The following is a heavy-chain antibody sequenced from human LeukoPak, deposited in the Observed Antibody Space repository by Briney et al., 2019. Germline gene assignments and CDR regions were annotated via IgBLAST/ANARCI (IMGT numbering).Heavy chain of an antibody. CDR2: ICGSGGST. D-gene: IGHD3-3*01. CDR3: ARGLEPNDKVQSNTYYDFWRAYYYYYGMDV. J-gene: IGHJ6*02. V-gene: IGHV3-23*01. CDR1: GFTFSGYA. Sequence: VGALRLSCAASGFTFSGYAMSWGRQAPGKGLEWGSDICGSGGSTYYADSLNGRFTISRDNSKNTLYLQMNSLRAEDTAVYYCARGLEPNDKVQSNTYYDFWRAYYYYYGMDVWGQGTTVTVSS.